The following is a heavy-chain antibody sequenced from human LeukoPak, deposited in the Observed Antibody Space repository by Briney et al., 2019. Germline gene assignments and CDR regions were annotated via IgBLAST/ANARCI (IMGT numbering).Heavy chain of an antibody. CDR2: IRYDGSNK. V-gene: IGHV3-30*02. CDR1: GFTFSSYG. D-gene: IGHD6-13*01. CDR3: ARESRGAAAGAEFGYFDY. J-gene: IGHJ4*02. Sequence: PGGSLRLSCAASGFTFSSYGMHWVRQAPGKGLEWVAFIRYDGSNKYYADSVKGRFTISRDNSKNTLYLQMNSLRAEDTAVYYCARESRGAAAGAEFGYFDYWGQGTLVTVSS.